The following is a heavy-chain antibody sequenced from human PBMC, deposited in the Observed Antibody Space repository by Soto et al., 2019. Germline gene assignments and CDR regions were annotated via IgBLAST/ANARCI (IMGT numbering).Heavy chain of an antibody. Sequence: GGSLRLSCAASGFTFSSYAMSWVRQAPGKGLEWVSAISGSGGSTYYADSVKGRFTISRDNSKNTLYLQMNSLRAEDTAVYYCAKADPARYYYDSSGYYSHDAFDIWGQGTMVTVSS. CDR1: GFTFSSYA. J-gene: IGHJ3*02. CDR3: AKADPARYYYDSSGYYSHDAFDI. CDR2: ISGSGGST. D-gene: IGHD3-22*01. V-gene: IGHV3-23*01.